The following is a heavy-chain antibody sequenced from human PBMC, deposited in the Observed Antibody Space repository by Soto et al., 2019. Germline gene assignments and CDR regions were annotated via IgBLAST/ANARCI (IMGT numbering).Heavy chain of an antibody. CDR1: GFPFRDYA. J-gene: IGHJ4*02. CDR3: TRDVHKSSDY. V-gene: IGHV3-49*04. CDR2: IRNKGYGGTA. D-gene: IGHD3-10*01. Sequence: GGSLRLSCTTSGFPFRDYAFIWVRQAPGKGLEWVGFIRNKGYGGTAEYAASVKGRFTISRDDSKSIAYLQMNSLETEDTAVYYCTRDVHKSSDYWGQGTLVTVSS.